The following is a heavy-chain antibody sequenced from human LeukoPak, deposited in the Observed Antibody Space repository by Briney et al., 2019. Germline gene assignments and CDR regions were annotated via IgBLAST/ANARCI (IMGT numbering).Heavy chain of an antibody. J-gene: IGHJ6*03. V-gene: IGHV1-69*05. CDR2: IIPIFGTA. Sequence: SVKVSCKASGGTFSSYAISWVRQAPGQGLEWMGGIIPIFGTANYAQKFQGRVTITTDESTSTAYMELSSLRSEDTAVYYCARDPNPGGYMDVWGKGTTVTVSS. CDR3: ARDPNPGGYMDV. CDR1: GGTFSSYA. D-gene: IGHD2-8*01.